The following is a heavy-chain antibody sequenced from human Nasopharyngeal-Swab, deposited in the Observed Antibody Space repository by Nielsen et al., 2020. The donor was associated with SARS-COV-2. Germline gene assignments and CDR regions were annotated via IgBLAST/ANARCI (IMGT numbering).Heavy chain of an antibody. D-gene: IGHD1-26*01. CDR3: ARAGSGSYFSYFDY. J-gene: IGHJ4*02. CDR1: GFTFSNYD. CDR2: ISSTSGTM. V-gene: IGHV3-48*04. Sequence: LKISCAASGFTFSNYDMNWVRQAPGKGLECLSYISSTSGTMYYTDSVKGRFTISRDNAKNSLYLQMNSLRAEDTAVYYCARAGSGSYFSYFDYWGQGTLVTVSS.